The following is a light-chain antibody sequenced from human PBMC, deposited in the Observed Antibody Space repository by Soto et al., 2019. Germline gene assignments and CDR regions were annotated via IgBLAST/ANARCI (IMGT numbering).Light chain of an antibody. J-gene: IGLJ3*02. CDR1: SSNFGSNS. CDR2: SNN. V-gene: IGLV1-44*01. Sequence: QAVVTQPPSASGTPGQRVTISCSGSSSNFGSNSVSWYQHLPGTAPRLLIYSNNQRPSGVPDRFSGSKSGTSASLAISGVQSEDQAEYYCAAWDDSLKGPVFGGGTKLTVL. CDR3: AAWDDSLKGPV.